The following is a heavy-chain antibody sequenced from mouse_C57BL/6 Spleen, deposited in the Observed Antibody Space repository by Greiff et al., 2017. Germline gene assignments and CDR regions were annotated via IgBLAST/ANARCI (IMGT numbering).Heavy chain of an antibody. J-gene: IGHJ2*01. Sequence: QVQLKQPGAELVKPGASVKMSCKASGYTFTSYWITWVKQRPGQGLEWIGDIYPGSGSTNYNEKFKSKATLTVDTSSSTAYMQLSSLTSEDSAVYYCARGGYDEEYYFDYWGQGTTLTVSS. CDR2: IYPGSGST. D-gene: IGHD2-2*01. V-gene: IGHV1-55*01. CDR1: GYTFTSYW. CDR3: ARGGYDEEYYFDY.